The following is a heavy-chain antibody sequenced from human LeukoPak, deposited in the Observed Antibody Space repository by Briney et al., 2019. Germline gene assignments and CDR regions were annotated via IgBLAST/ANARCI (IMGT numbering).Heavy chain of an antibody. CDR1: GFTFSSYW. J-gene: IGHJ4*02. Sequence: GGSLRLSCAAPGFTFSSYWMSWVRQAPGKGLEWVANIKQDGSEKYYVDSVKGRFTISRDNAKNSLYLQMNSLRAEDTAVYYCARDLPGDYGDYKSPLLHYFDYWGQGTLATVSS. CDR3: ARDLPGDYGDYKSPLLHYFDY. V-gene: IGHV3-7*01. CDR2: IKQDGSEK. D-gene: IGHD4-17*01.